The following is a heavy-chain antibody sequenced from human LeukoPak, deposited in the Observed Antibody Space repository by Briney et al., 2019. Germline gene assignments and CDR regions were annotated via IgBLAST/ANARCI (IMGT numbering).Heavy chain of an antibody. CDR1: GYSISSGYY. Sequence: PSETLSLTCAVSGYSISSGYYWGWIRQPPGKGLEWIGSIYHSGSTYYNPSLKSRVTISVDTSKNQFSLKLSSVTAADTAVYYCAGTQIWYYYDSSGYYPSYWGQGTLVTVSS. CDR2: IYHSGST. J-gene: IGHJ4*02. D-gene: IGHD3-22*01. V-gene: IGHV4-38-2*01. CDR3: AGTQIWYYYDSSGYYPSY.